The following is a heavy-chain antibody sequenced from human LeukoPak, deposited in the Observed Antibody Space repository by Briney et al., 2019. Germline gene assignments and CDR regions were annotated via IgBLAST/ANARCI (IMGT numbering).Heavy chain of an antibody. J-gene: IGHJ3*02. D-gene: IGHD4-23*01. CDR2: INPKSGGT. CDR3: ARDTTVVTPHAAFDI. CDR1: GYTFTAYY. Sequence: ASVKVSCKASGYTFTAYYLQWVRLAPGQGLEWMGWINPKSGGTEYAQRFQGRVTMTTDTSTSTAYMELRSLRSDDTAVYYCARDTTVVTPHAAFDIWGQGSMVTVSS. V-gene: IGHV1-2*02.